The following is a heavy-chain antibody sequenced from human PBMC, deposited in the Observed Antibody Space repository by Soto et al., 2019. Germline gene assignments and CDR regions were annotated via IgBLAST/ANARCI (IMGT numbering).Heavy chain of an antibody. CDR2: ISAYNGNT. J-gene: IGHJ5*02. CDR1: GYTFTSYG. CDR3: ARGGDIVVVTAPLDH. V-gene: IGHV1-18*01. Sequence: GASVKVSCKASGYTFTSYGISWVRQAPGQGLEWMGWISAYNGNTNYAQKLQGRVTMTTDTSTGTLYMELSSLRSEDTAVYYCARGGDIVVVTAPLDHWGQGTLVTVSS. D-gene: IGHD2-21*02.